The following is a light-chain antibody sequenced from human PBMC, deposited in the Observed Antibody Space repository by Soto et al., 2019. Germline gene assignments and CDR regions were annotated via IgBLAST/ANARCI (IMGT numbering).Light chain of an antibody. CDR3: QLYVSSPPMYS. J-gene: IGKJ2*01. CDR2: GAS. CDR1: QSVSSSY. V-gene: IGKV3-20*01. Sequence: ENVLTQSPGTLSLSPGERATLSCRASQSVSSSYLAWYQQKPGQAPRLLIYGASTRATGIPDRFSGSGSGTDFTLTISRLEPEHVAASYCQLYVSSPPMYSFGQGTKLEI.